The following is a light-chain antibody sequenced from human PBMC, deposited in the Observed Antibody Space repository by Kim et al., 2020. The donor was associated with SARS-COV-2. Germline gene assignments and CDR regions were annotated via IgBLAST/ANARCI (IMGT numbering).Light chain of an antibody. CDR3: SSYTSSSTLV. J-gene: IGLJ2*01. V-gene: IGLV2-14*03. CDR2: DVS. Sequence: GQSITISSTGTSKDVGGYNYVAWYQQHPGKAPKLMIYDVSNRPSGVSNRFSGSKSGNAASLTISGLQAEDEADYYCSSYTSSSTLVFGGGTQLTVL. CDR1: SKDVGGYNY.